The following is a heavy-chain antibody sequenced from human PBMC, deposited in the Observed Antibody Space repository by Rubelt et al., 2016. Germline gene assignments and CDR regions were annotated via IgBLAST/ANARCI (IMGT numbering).Heavy chain of an antibody. D-gene: IGHD3-22*01. CDR3: ARAYYYDSSALTWAFDY. CDR2: INTNTENP. V-gene: IGHV7-4-1*02. Sequence: QVQLVQSGAEVKKPGASVKVSCKASGYTFTSYGISWVRQAPGQGLEWMGWINTNTENPTYAQGFTGRLVFSLEASVSTAYLQSSSRKAEDTAVYYCARAYYYDSSALTWAFDYWGQGTLVTVSS. J-gene: IGHJ4*02. CDR1: GYTFTSYG.